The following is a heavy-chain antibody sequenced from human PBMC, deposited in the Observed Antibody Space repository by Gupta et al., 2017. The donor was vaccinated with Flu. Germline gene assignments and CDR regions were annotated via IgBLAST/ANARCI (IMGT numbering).Heavy chain of an antibody. V-gene: IGHV3-30*18. D-gene: IGHD2-2*01. CDR1: GFTFSTYG. CDR2: IANDGSHR. J-gene: IGHJ6*03. Sequence: QMQLVQSGGGVFQFLTPLILSFVASGFTFSTYGVHWFRQAPGKGLGWVADIANDGSHRENADAVGGRFTISRDNSKNALSLEMDRLRVEDTAGYYWAKDGPWTASCPYYCYYMDVWGKGTTVTVSS. CDR3: AKDGPWTASCPYYCYYMDV.